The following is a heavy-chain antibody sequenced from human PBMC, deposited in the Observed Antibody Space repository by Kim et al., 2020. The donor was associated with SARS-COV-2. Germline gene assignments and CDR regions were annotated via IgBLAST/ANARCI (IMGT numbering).Heavy chain of an antibody. CDR3: ARDRASSYYYDSSGRYYFDY. D-gene: IGHD3-22*01. V-gene: IGHV1-3*01. J-gene: IGHJ4*02. CDR1: GYTFTSYA. CDR2: INAGNGNT. Sequence: ASVKVSCKASGYTFTSYAMHWVRQAPGQRLEWMGWINAGNGNTKYSQKFQGRVTITRDTSASTAYMELSSLRSEDTAVYYCARDRASSYYYDSSGRYYFDYWGQGTLVTVSS.